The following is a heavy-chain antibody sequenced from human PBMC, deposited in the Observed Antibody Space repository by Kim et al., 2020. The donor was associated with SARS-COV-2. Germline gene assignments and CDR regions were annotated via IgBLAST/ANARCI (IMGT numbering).Heavy chain of an antibody. V-gene: IGHV4-59*01. CDR1: GGSITSYY. Sequence: SETLSLTCTVSGGSITSYYWSWLRQPPGKGLEWIGYVSYSGSTNYNPSLKSRVTISVDTSKNQFSLKLNSVTAADTAVYYCARVYYDILTGRYFDYWGRG. CDR3: ARVYYDILTGRYFDY. D-gene: IGHD3-9*01. CDR2: VSYSGST. J-gene: IGHJ4*02.